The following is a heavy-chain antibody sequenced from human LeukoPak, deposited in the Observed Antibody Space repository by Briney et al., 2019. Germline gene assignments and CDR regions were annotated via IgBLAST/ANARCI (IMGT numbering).Heavy chain of an antibody. Sequence: GGSLRLSCAASGFTFSSYEMNWVRQAPGKGLEWVSYISSSGSTIYYADSVKGRFTISRDNAKNSLYLQMNSLRAEDTAVYYCARDNFRDFWSGYYRGNVYFDYWGQGTLVTVSS. V-gene: IGHV3-48*03. D-gene: IGHD3-3*01. J-gene: IGHJ4*02. CDR2: ISSSGSTI. CDR3: ARDNFRDFWSGYYRGNVYFDY. CDR1: GFTFSSYE.